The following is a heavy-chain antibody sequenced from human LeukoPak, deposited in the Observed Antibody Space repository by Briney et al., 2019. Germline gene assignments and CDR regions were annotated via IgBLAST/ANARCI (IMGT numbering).Heavy chain of an antibody. CDR1: GGSISSSNW. Sequence: SETLSLTCAVSGGSISSSNWWSWVRQPPGKGLEWIGEIYHSGSTNYNPSLKSRVTISVDKSKNQFSPKLSSVTAADTAVYYCARVTGYSSSSPYFDYWGQGTLVTVSS. D-gene: IGHD6-13*01. J-gene: IGHJ4*02. CDR3: ARVTGYSSSSPYFDY. V-gene: IGHV4-4*02. CDR2: IYHSGST.